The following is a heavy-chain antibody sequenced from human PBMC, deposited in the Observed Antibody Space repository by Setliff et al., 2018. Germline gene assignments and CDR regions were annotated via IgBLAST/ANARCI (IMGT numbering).Heavy chain of an antibody. CDR3: ARSDHLVVDGFDV. D-gene: IGHD3-16*01. V-gene: IGHV1-69*05. J-gene: IGHJ3*01. Sequence: ASVKVSCKASGGTFSSYAISWVRQAPGQGLEWMEGIIPIFGTANYAQKFQGWVSMTRDTSITTAYMELSRLTSDDMAVYFCARSDHLVVDGFDVWGQGTMVTVSS. CDR2: IIPIFGTA. CDR1: GGTFSSYA.